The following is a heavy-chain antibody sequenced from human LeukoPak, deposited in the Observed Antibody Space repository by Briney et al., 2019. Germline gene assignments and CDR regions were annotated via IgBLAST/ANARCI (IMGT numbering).Heavy chain of an antibody. CDR3: ARLASSGLSSNYFDH. Sequence: GGSLRLSCAASGFTFSIYGMNWVRQAPGKGLEWVSSVSSGGTFIHYAGSVKGRFTISRDNANTSLYLQLNSLRAEDTAVYFCARLASSGLSSNYFDHWGQGTLVTVSS. CDR1: GFTFSIYG. CDR2: VSSGGTFI. D-gene: IGHD3-22*01. V-gene: IGHV3-21*01. J-gene: IGHJ4*02.